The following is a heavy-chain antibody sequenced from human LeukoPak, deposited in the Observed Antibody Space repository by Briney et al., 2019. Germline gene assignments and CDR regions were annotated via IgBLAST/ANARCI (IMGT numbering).Heavy chain of an antibody. J-gene: IGHJ4*02. D-gene: IGHD3-3*01. V-gene: IGHV3-48*01. Sequence: PGGSLRLSCAASGFTFSTYNMNWVRQAPGKGLEWISDISSSSSTMYYADSVKGRLTISRDNAKNSLHLQMNTLRAEDTAVYYCARDGPPTFGVVIGPSDCWGQGTLVTVSS. CDR2: ISSSSSTM. CDR3: ARDGPPTFGVVIGPSDC. CDR1: GFTFSTYN.